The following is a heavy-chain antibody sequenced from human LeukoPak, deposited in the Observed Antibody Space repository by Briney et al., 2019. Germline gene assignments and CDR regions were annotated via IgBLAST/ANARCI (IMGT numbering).Heavy chain of an antibody. Sequence: PSETLSLTCTVSGGSISSSSYYWGWIRQPPGKGLEWIGSIYYSGSTYYNPSLKSRVTISVDTSKNQFSLKLSSVTAADTAVYYCASFRITMVRGVISFDYWGQGTLVTVSS. CDR1: GGSISSSSYY. CDR2: IYYSGST. D-gene: IGHD3-10*01. V-gene: IGHV4-39*07. CDR3: ASFRITMVRGVISFDY. J-gene: IGHJ4*02.